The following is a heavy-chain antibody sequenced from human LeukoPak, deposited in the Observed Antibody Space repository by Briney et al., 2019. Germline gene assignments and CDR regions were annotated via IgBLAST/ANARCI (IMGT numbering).Heavy chain of an antibody. CDR2: MNPNSGNT. J-gene: IGHJ4*02. Sequence: ASVKVSCKASGYTFTSYDINWVRQATGQGLEWMGWMNPNSGNTGYAQKFQGRVTMTRNTSISTAYMELSSLRSEDTAVYYCARVAVYSGSYSGYWGQGTLVTVSS. D-gene: IGHD1-26*01. CDR1: GYTFTSYD. V-gene: IGHV1-8*01. CDR3: ARVAVYSGSYSGY.